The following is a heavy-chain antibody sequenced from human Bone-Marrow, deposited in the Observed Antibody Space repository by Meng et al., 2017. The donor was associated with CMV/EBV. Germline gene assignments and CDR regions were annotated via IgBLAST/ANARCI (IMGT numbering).Heavy chain of an antibody. V-gene: IGHV3-23*01. CDR3: AKGSDIVVVPAAFLDY. J-gene: IGHJ4*01. Sequence: GESLKISCAASGFTVSNNYMSWVRQAPGKGLEWVSAISGSGGSTYYADSVKGRFTISRDNSKNTLYLQMNSLRAEDTAVYYCAKGSDIVVVPAAFLDYWGQGTLVTVSS. CDR2: ISGSGGST. CDR1: GFTVSNNY. D-gene: IGHD2-2*01.